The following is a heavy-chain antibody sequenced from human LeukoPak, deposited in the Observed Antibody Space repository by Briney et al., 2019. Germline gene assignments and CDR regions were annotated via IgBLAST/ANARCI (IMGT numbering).Heavy chain of an antibody. CDR1: GFTFSSYA. D-gene: IGHD1-1*01. J-gene: IGHJ4*02. CDR3: AKVLSSRNWYEDY. V-gene: IGHV3-23*01. CDR2: ISGSGGST. Sequence: PGGSLRLSCAASGFTFSSYAMSWVRQAPGKGLEWVSGISGSGGSTYYADSVKGRFTISRDNSKNTLFLQMSSLRAEDTAVYYCAKVLSSRNWYEDYWGQGTLVTVSS.